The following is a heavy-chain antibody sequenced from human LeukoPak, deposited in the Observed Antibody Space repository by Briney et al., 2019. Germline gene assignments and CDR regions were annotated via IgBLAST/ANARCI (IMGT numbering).Heavy chain of an antibody. CDR3: AKDALYSNYGYYGMAV. Sequence: ASVKVSCKASGYTFTSYDINWVRQATGQGLEWMGWMNPNSGNTGYAQKFQGRVTMTRNTSISTAYMELSSLRAEDTALYYCAKDALYSNYGYYGMAVWGQGTTVTVSS. CDR1: GYTFTSYD. J-gene: IGHJ6*02. V-gene: IGHV1-8*01. CDR2: MNPNSGNT. D-gene: IGHD4-11*01.